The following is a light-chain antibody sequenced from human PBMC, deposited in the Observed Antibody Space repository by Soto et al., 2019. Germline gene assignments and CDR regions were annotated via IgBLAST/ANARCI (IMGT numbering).Light chain of an antibody. J-gene: IGKJ3*01. CDR2: AAS. Sequence: DIQMTQSPSSLSASVRDRVTITCRASQGISNYLAWYQQKPGRVPNLLIYAASTLQSGVPSRFSGSGSGTDFTLTISSLQLEDLATYYCQKYNSAPPVTFGPGTKVDIK. CDR3: QKYNSAPPVT. CDR1: QGISNY. V-gene: IGKV1-27*01.